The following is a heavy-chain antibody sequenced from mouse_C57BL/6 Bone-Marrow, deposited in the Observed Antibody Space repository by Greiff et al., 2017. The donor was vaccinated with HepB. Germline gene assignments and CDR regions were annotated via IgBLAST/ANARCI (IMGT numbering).Heavy chain of an antibody. V-gene: IGHV5-17*01. J-gene: IGHJ4*01. CDR1: GFTFSDYG. D-gene: IGHD1-1*01. CDR2: ISSGSSTI. CDR3: ASITTVYYYAMDY. Sequence: EVMLVESGGGLVKPGGSLKLSCAASGFTFSDYGMHWVRQAPEKGLEWVAYISSGSSTIYYADTVKGRFTISRDNATNTLFLQMTSLRSEDTAMYYCASITTVYYYAMDYWGQGTSVTVSS.